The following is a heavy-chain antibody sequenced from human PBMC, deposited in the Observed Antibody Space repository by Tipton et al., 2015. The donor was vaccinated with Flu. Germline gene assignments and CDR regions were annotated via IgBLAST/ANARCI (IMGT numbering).Heavy chain of an antibody. Sequence: SLRLSCAAPGLAFRSFAMSWVRQATGKGPEWVAIISGAGTATYYIDSVKGRFTISRDNSNNTVSLQMNNLRVEDTAKYYCAKGKWAMTAVTLADSWGQGTLVAVSS. CDR2: ISGAGTAT. CDR3: AKGKWAMTAVTLADS. J-gene: IGHJ5*02. D-gene: IGHD4-17*01. V-gene: IGHV3-23*01. CDR1: GLAFRSFA.